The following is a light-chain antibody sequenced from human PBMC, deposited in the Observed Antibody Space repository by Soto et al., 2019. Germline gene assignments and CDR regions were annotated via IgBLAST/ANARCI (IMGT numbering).Light chain of an antibody. CDR2: DVS. J-gene: IGLJ3*02. CDR1: SSDVGNYNY. CDR3: TSYAGSNNLV. Sequence: QSALTQPASVSGSPGQSITISCTGASSDVGNYNYVSWYQQHPGKAPKLIIYDVSNRPSGVSNRFSGSKSGNTASLTISGLQAEDEADYYCTSYAGSNNLVFAGGTKLTVL. V-gene: IGLV2-14*03.